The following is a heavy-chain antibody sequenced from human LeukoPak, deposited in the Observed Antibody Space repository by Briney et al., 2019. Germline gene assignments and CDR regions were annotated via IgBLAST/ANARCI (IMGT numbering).Heavy chain of an antibody. V-gene: IGHV5-51*01. D-gene: IGHD5-18*01. CDR3: ARHADDSYAIEGYYYGMDV. Sequence: GESLKISCKGSGYSFTSYWIGWVRQMPGKGLEWMGIIYPGDSDTRYSPSFQDQVTISADKSISTAYLQWSSLKASDTAMYYCARHADDSYAIEGYYYGMDVWGQGTTVTVSS. CDR1: GYSFTSYW. CDR2: IYPGDSDT. J-gene: IGHJ6*02.